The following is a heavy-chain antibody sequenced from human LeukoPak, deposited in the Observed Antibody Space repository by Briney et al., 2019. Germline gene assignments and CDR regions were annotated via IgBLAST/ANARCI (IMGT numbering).Heavy chain of an antibody. CDR3: ATPGSNSGSHYLSAFDI. D-gene: IGHD1-26*01. Sequence: ASVKVSCKVSGYTLTELSMHWVRQAPGKGLEWMGGFDPEDGETIYAQKFQGRVTMTGDTSTDTAYMELSSLRSEDTAVYYCATPGSNSGSHYLSAFDIWGQGTMVTVSS. CDR2: FDPEDGET. J-gene: IGHJ3*02. CDR1: GYTLTELS. V-gene: IGHV1-24*01.